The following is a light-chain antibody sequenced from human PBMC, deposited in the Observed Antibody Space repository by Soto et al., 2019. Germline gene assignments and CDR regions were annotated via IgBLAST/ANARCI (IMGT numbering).Light chain of an antibody. V-gene: IGKV3D-7*01. J-gene: IGKJ1*01. CDR3: HQDFNLPWT. CDR2: GTA. CDR1: QSVSSSY. Sequence: EIVLTQSPGTLSLSLVDRATLSCMASQSVSSSYLAWYQQQPGQAAPLLIYGTATRATGIPVRFSGSGSGTAFTLTISSLQPEDFAVYFCHQDFNLPWTFGQGTKVDIK.